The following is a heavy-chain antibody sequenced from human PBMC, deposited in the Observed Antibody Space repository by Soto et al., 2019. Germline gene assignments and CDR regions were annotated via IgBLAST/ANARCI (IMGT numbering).Heavy chain of an antibody. CDR2: INPSGGST. CDR1: GYTFTSYY. CDR3: ARDIVVVVAAGSYYYYGMDV. J-gene: IGHJ6*02. V-gene: IGHV1-46*01. Sequence: ASVKVSCKASGYTFTSYYMHWVRQAPGQGLEWMGIINPSGGSTSYAQKFQGRVTMTRDTSTSTVYMELSSLRSEDTAVYYCARDIVVVVAAGSYYYYGMDVWGQGTTVTVSS. D-gene: IGHD2-15*01.